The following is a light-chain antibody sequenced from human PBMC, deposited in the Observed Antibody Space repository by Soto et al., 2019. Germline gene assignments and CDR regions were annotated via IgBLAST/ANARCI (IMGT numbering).Light chain of an antibody. V-gene: IGKV3-11*01. CDR2: DAS. J-gene: IGKJ4*01. Sequence: EIVLTQSPATLSLSPGERAALSCGVSQSVSSHLAWYQQKPGQAPRRLIYDASNRATGIPARFTGSGSGTDFTLMISSLEPEDLAVYYCQQRSNWPLTFGGGNTVEIK. CDR3: QQRSNWPLT. CDR1: QSVSSH.